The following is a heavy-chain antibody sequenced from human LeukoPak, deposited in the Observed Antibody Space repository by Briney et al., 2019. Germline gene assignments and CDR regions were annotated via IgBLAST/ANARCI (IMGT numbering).Heavy chain of an antibody. CDR2: ISSSSSYI. CDR1: GFTFSSYS. J-gene: IGHJ5*02. V-gene: IGHV3-21*01. CDR3: AKDTYNWLDP. Sequence: GGSLRLSCAASGFTFSSYSMNWVRQAPGKGLEWVSSISSSSSYIYYADSVKGRFTISRDNAKNSLYLQMNSLRPEDTAVYFCAKDTYNWLDPWGQGTLVTVSS.